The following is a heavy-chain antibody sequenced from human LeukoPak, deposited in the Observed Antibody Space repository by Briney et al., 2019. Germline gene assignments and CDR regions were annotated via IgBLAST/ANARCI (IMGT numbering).Heavy chain of an antibody. J-gene: IGHJ6*03. CDR3: ARVSRGIAAPMDV. CDR1: GITFSNAW. D-gene: IGHD6-13*01. Sequence: GGSLRLSCAGSGITFSNAWMSWVRQAPGKGLEWVSYISTSSSIIYFADSVQGRFTISRDNAKNSLYLQMNSLRAEDTAVYYCARVSRGIAAPMDVWGKGTTVTVSS. CDR2: ISTSSSII. V-gene: IGHV3-48*01.